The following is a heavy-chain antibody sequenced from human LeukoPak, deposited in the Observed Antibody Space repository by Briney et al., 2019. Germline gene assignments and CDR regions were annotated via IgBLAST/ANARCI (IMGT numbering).Heavy chain of an antibody. V-gene: IGHV4-30-4*01. CDR1: GGSISSGDYY. CDR3: ARARTVTTYPLSSYYFDY. CDR2: IYYSGST. J-gene: IGHJ4*02. D-gene: IGHD4-17*01. Sequence: PSETLSLTCTVSGGSISSGDYYWSWIRQPPGKGLEWIGYIYYSGSTYYNPSLKSRVTISVDTSKNQFSLKLSSVTAADTAVHYCARARTVTTYPLSSYYFDYWGQGTLVTVSS.